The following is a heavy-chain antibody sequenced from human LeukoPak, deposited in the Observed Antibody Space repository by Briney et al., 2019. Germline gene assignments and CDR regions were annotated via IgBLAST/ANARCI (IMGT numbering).Heavy chain of an antibody. D-gene: IGHD6-6*01. Sequence: SETLSLTCAVYGGSFSGYYWSWIRRPPGKGLEWIGEINHSGSTNYNPSLKSRVTISVDTSKNQFSLKLSSVTAADTAVYYCARAGKGSIAVPFDPWGQGTLVTVSS. CDR1: GGSFSGYY. CDR2: INHSGST. CDR3: ARAGKGSIAVPFDP. V-gene: IGHV4-34*01. J-gene: IGHJ5*02.